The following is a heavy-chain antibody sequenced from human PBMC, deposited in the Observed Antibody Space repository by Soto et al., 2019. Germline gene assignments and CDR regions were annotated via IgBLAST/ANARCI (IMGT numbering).Heavy chain of an antibody. V-gene: IGHV3-53*02. CDR2: IYSGGST. CDR3: ARDSDYAGMDV. CDR1: GFTVSSNY. Sequence: EVQLVETGGGLIQPGGSLRLSCAATGFTVSSNYMSWVRQAPGKGLEWVSVIYSGGSTYYADSVKGRFTISRDNSKNTLYLQMNSLRAEDTAVYYCARDSDYAGMDVWGQGTTVTVSS. J-gene: IGHJ6*02.